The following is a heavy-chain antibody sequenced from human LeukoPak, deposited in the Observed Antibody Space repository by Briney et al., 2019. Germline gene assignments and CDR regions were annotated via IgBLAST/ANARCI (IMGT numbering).Heavy chain of an antibody. J-gene: IGHJ4*02. CDR3: TRGPRPFDY. CDR2: IIKKIDGGTT. V-gene: IGHV3-15*01. Sequence: PGGSLRLSCTASGFTFSNAWMSWVRQAPGKGLEWVGRIIKKIDGGTTTYAAPVRGRFTISRDDSKDTLYLQMNSLKTDDTAVYYCTRGPRPFDYWGQGTLVTVSS. CDR1: GFTFSNAW.